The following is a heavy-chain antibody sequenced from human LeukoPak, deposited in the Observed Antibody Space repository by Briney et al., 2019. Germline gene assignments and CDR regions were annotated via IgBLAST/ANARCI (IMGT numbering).Heavy chain of an antibody. V-gene: IGHV3-23*01. CDR2: ISDSGDDT. J-gene: IGHJ4*02. Sequence: GGSLRLSCAASGFTFSSYAMHWVRQAPGKGLEWVSSISDSGDDTYYADSVQGRFIISRDNAKNTLYLQMNSLRAEDTAIYYCAEAGIVGRTFRIDYWGQGTQVTVSS. CDR1: GFTFSSYA. D-gene: IGHD1-26*01. CDR3: AEAGIVGRTFRIDY.